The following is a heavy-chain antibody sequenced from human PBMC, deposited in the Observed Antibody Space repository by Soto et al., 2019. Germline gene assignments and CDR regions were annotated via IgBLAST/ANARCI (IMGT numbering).Heavy chain of an antibody. CDR3: AKESVLWFGERRAYGMDV. D-gene: IGHD3-10*01. CDR2: ISYDGSNK. J-gene: IGHJ6*04. Sequence: QVQLVESGGGVVQPGRSLRLSCAASGFTFSSYGMHWVRQAPGKGLEWVAVISYDGSNKYYADSVKGRFTISRDNSKNTLYQQMNSLRGEETDVYYCAKESVLWFGERRAYGMDVLGEGTTVTVSS. CDR1: GFTFSSYG. V-gene: IGHV3-30*18.